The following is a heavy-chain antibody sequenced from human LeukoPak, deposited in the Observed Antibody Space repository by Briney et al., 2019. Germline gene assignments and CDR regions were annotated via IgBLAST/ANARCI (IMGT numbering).Heavy chain of an antibody. CDR3: ARARGEYSYGHPYFFDY. D-gene: IGHD5-18*01. V-gene: IGHV3-21*01. Sequence: NPGGSLRLSCAASGFTFSSYTMNWVRQAPGKGLEWVSSISSSSNYIYYAASVKGRFTISRDNAKNSLYLQMNSLRAEDTAVFYCARARGEYSYGHPYFFDYWGQGTLVTVSS. CDR1: GFTFSSYT. CDR2: ISSSSNYI. J-gene: IGHJ4*02.